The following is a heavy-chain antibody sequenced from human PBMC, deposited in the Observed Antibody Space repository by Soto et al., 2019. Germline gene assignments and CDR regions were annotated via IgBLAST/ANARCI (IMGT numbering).Heavy chain of an antibody. V-gene: IGHV3-11*01. D-gene: IGHD2-2*01. CDR1: GFIFSDYY. Sequence: QVQLVESGGGLVKPGGSLRLSCAASGFIFSDYYMSWIRQAPGKGLEWVSHISRSGSNIFHADFVKGRFTISRDNAKNSLYLQMNNLRAEDTAVYYCARDPRYCRSARCYDDYYYYYMDDWGRGTTVTVSS. J-gene: IGHJ6*03. CDR3: ARDPRYCRSARCYDDYYYYYMDD. CDR2: ISRSGSNI.